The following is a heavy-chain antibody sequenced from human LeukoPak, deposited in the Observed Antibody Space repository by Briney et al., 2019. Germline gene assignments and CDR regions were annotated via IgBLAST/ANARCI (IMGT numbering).Heavy chain of an antibody. CDR3: ARDVPKNYDYVWGSYRHTFDY. D-gene: IGHD3-16*02. J-gene: IGHJ4*02. V-gene: IGHV4-34*01. CDR1: GGSFSGYY. CDR2: INHSGST. Sequence: SETLSLTCAVYGGSFSGYYWSWIRQPPGKGLEWIGEINHSGSTSYNPSLKSRVTISVDTSKNQFSLKLSSVAAADTAVYYCARDVPKNYDYVWGSYRHTFDYWGQGTLVTVSS.